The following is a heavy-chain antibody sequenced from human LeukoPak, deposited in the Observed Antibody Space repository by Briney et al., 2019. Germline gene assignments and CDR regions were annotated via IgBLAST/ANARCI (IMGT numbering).Heavy chain of an antibody. CDR1: GFTFSSYS. CDR2: ISSRSSHI. V-gene: IGHV3-21*01. D-gene: IGHD4-23*01. CDR3: ARVIMTSVVTDNYYFYGMDV. Sequence: GGSLRLSCAASGFTFSSYSMSWVRQAPGKGLEWVSFISSRSSHIYYADSVKGRFTISRDNAKNSLYLQMNSLRAEDTAVYYCARVIMTSVVTDNYYFYGMDVWGQGTTVTVSS. J-gene: IGHJ6*02.